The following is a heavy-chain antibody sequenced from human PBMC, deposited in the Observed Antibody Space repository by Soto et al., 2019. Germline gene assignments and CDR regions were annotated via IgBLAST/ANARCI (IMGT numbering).Heavy chain of an antibody. Sequence: ASVKVSCKASGYTFTSYYMHWVRQAPGQGLEWMGIINPSGGSTSYAQKFQGRVTMTRDTSTSTVDMELSSLRAEDTAVYYCARDWGRGSGGLGPHYYGMDVWGRGTTVTVSS. CDR3: ARDWGRGSGGLGPHYYGMDV. J-gene: IGHJ6*02. CDR2: INPSGGST. D-gene: IGHD2-15*01. CDR1: GYTFTSYY. V-gene: IGHV1-46*01.